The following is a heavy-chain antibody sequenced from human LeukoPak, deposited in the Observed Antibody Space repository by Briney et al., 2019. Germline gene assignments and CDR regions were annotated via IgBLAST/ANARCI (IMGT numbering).Heavy chain of an antibody. Sequence: GGSLRLSCTVSGFTVSSNSMSWVRQAPGKGLEWVSFIYSDNTYYADSVKGRFTISRDNSKNTVHLQMNSLRAEDTAMYYCARRAGDYSHPYDYWGQGTLVTVSS. CDR2: IYSDNT. J-gene: IGHJ4*02. V-gene: IGHV3-53*01. CDR3: ARRAGDYSHPYDY. D-gene: IGHD3-22*01. CDR1: GFTVSSNS.